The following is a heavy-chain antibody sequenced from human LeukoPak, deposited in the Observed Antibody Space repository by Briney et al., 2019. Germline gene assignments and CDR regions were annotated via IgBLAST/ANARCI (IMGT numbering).Heavy chain of an antibody. D-gene: IGHD5-24*01. V-gene: IGHV3-30-3*01. CDR1: GFTFSSYA. CDR2: ISYDGSNK. CDR3: ARDREDGYNYYFDY. Sequence: PGRSLRLSCAASGFTFSSYAMHWVRQAPGKGLEWVAVISYDGSNKYYADSVKGRFTISRDNSKNTLYLQMNSLRAEDTAVYYCARDREDGYNYYFDYWGQGTLVIVSS. J-gene: IGHJ4*02.